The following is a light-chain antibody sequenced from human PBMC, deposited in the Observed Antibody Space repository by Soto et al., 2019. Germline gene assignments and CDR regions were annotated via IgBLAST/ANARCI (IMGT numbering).Light chain of an antibody. CDR2: DAS. J-gene: IGKJ5*01. V-gene: IGKV3-11*01. Sequence: EVVLTQSPATLSLSPGERATLSCRASRSVSSYLAWYQQKPGQAPRLLISDASNRATGIPARFSCSGSGTDFTLTISSLEPEDFAVYYCQQRTNWPSSTVGQGTRLEIQ. CDR1: RSVSSY. CDR3: QQRTNWPSST.